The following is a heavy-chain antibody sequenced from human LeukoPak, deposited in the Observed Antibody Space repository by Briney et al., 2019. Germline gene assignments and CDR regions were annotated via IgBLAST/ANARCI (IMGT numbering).Heavy chain of an antibody. CDR2: IFYSGNT. CDR1: GGSINSSSYY. Sequence: SETLSLTCTVSGGSINSSSYYWGWIRQPPGKGLEWIGSIFYSGNTYDNPSLKSRVTMSVDTSKNQFSLKLSSVTAADTAVYYCAREYSSSWANWFDPWGQGTLVTVSS. V-gene: IGHV4-39*07. CDR3: AREYSSSWANWFDP. D-gene: IGHD6-13*01. J-gene: IGHJ5*02.